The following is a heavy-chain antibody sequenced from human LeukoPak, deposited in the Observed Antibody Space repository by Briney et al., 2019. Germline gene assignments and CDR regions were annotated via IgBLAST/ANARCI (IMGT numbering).Heavy chain of an antibody. J-gene: IGHJ6*02. Sequence: ASVKVSCKASGYTFTGYYMHRVRQAPGQGLEWMGRINPNSGGTNYAQKFQGRVTMTRDTSISTAYMELSRLRSDDTAVYYCARVACSSTSCYSLIFGVVIGSIDYYGMDVWGQGTTVTVSS. D-gene: IGHD2-2*02. CDR3: ARVACSSTSCYSLIFGVVIGSIDYYGMDV. CDR2: INPNSGGT. CDR1: GYTFTGYY. V-gene: IGHV1-2*06.